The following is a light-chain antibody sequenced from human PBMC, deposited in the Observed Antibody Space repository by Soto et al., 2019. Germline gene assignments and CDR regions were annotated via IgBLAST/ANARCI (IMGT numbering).Light chain of an antibody. V-gene: IGLV2-14*01. J-gene: IGLJ1*01. CDR3: SSYTSSNTYV. CDR2: EVS. Sequence: QSVLTQPASVSGSPGQSITISCTGASSDVGGYNYVSWYQQHPGKAPKLMIYEVSNRPSGVSNRFSGSKSGNTASLTISGLQAEDEADHYCSSYTSSNTYVFGTGTKVT. CDR1: SSDVGGYNY.